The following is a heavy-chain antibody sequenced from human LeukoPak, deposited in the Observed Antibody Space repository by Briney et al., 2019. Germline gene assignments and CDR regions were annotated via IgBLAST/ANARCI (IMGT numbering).Heavy chain of an antibody. CDR2: ISYSGGA. D-gene: IGHD2-15*01. CDR3: AKETECSGGTCYSYGWFDP. Sequence: SETLSLTCTVSGGSVSSGLNKWSWIRQPPGKGLEWIGDISYSGGASYNPSLRSRVTISVDWSTNQFSLTLGSVNAADTAVYYRAKETECSGGTCYSYGWFDPWGQGTRVIVSS. J-gene: IGHJ5*02. CDR1: GGSVSSGLNK. V-gene: IGHV4-61*01.